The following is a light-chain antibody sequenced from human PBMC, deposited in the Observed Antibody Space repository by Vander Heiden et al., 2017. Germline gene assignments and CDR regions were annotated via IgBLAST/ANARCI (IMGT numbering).Light chain of an antibody. CDR2: GAS. CDR3: QQDGSSPPT. V-gene: IGKV3-20*01. J-gene: IGKJ4*01. CDR1: KSVSSSY. Sequence: EIVLTQSPGTLSLSPGERATLSCRASKSVSSSYLAWYQQKPGQAPRLLIYGASSRATGIPDRFSGSGSGTDFTLTISRLEPEDFAVYYCQQDGSSPPTFGGGTKVEIK.